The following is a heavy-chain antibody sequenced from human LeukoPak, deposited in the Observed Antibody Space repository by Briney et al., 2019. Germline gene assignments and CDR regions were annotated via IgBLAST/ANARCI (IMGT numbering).Heavy chain of an antibody. CDR2: IHPDGSEK. CDR3: ARRHYGLDV. J-gene: IGHJ6*02. CDR1: GLTLRSHW. Sequence: GESLSLLQAASGLTLRSHWLTWLRQAAGKGRQWVAHIHPDGSEKDCVDSVKGRYTISRDNAKNSVFLQMSNLRAEDTEVYYCARRHYGLDVWGQGTTAIVSS. V-gene: IGHV3-7*02.